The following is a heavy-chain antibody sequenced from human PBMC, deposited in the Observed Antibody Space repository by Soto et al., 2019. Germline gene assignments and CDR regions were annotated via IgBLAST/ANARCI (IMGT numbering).Heavy chain of an antibody. J-gene: IGHJ4*02. CDR1: GFTFTTYW. CDR3: AKDRQRLRPVCLDY. V-gene: IGHV3-74*01. D-gene: IGHD4-17*01. Sequence: GGSLRLSCAASGFTFTTYWMHWVRQVPGKGLVWVSRIKGDGSSLSYADSVKGRFTISRDNVESTVYLQMGSLRADDTAVYYCAKDRQRLRPVCLDYWGQGTPVTVSS. CDR2: IKGDGSSL.